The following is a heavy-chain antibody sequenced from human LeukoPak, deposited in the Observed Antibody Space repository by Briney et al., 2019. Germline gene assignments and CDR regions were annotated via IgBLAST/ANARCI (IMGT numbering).Heavy chain of an antibody. J-gene: IGHJ4*02. Sequence: GGSLRLSCAASGFTFNRNAISWVRQAPGRGLEWVSTIGGSGDKTFYADSVKGRFTISRDNSRNMVHLQMNSLTGEDTALYYCVRRGDASSGWGDHDFWGQGALVTVSS. CDR3: VRRGDASSGWGDHDF. CDR2: IGGSGDKT. D-gene: IGHD6-19*01. CDR1: GFTFNRNA. V-gene: IGHV3-23*01.